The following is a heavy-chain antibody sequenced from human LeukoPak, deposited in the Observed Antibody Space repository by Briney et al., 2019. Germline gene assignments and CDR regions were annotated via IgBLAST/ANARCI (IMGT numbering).Heavy chain of an antibody. V-gene: IGHV3-23*01. CDR1: GFTFSSYA. D-gene: IGHD3-9*01. CDR2: ISGSGGST. CDR3: AKIEVTGYYFPDGMDV. J-gene: IGHJ6*02. Sequence: GGSLRLSCAASGFTFSSYAMSWVRQAPGKGLEWVSAISGSGGSTYYADSVKGRFTISRDNSKNTLYLQMTSLRAENTAVYYCAKIEVTGYYFPDGMDVWGQGTTVTVSS.